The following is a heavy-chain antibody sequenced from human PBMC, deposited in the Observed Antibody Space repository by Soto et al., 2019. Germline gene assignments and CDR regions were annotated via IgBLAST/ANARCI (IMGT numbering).Heavy chain of an antibody. Sequence: QLQLQESGSGLVKPSQTLSLTCAVSGGSISSGGYSWSWIRQPPGKGLEWIGYIYHSGSTYYNPSPKSRGTISLDRSKKQFSLKLSSVTAAETAVYYCARGMTTVTTLDYWGQGTLVTVSS. D-gene: IGHD4-17*01. V-gene: IGHV4-30-2*01. J-gene: IGHJ4*02. CDR3: ARGMTTVTTLDY. CDR1: GGSISSGGYS. CDR2: IYHSGST.